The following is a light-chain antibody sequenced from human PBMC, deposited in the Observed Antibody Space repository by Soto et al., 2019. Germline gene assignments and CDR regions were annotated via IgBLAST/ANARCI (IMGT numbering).Light chain of an antibody. V-gene: IGKV1-17*03. CDR1: QGISSY. CDR2: AAS. CDR3: LQHNSYPVS. Sequence: DIQMTQSPSVVSASVGDRVTITCRASQGISSYVAWFQQKPGKVPKSLIYAASKLQSGVPSRFSGSGSGPEFTLTISSLQPEDFATYYCLQHNSYPVSFGGGTKVEIK. J-gene: IGKJ4*01.